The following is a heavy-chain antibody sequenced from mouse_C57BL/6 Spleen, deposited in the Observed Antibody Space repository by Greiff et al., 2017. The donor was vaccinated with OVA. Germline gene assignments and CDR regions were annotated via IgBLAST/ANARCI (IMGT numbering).Heavy chain of an antibody. CDR2: IDPSDSYT. V-gene: IGHV1-59*01. Sequence: QVQLQQPGAELVRPGTSVKLSCKASGYTFTSYWMHWVKQRPGQGLEWIGVIDPSDSYTNYNQKFKGKAKLTVDTSSSTAYMQLSSLTSEDSAVYYCARGDLHYGSSGYWGQGTTLTVSS. D-gene: IGHD1-1*01. CDR1: GYTFTSYW. CDR3: ARGDLHYGSSGY. J-gene: IGHJ2*01.